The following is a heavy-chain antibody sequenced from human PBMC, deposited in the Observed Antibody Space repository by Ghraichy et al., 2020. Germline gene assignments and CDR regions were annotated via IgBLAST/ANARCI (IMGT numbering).Heavy chain of an antibody. Sequence: SETLSLTCTVYGGSIRSYYWSWIRQPPGKGLEWIGHIYYSGSTNYNPSLKSRVTISVDTCKNQFSLKLSSVTAADTALYYCARVITMVRGVTYSNWFDPWGQGTLVTVSS. CDR1: GGSIRSYY. D-gene: IGHD3-10*01. V-gene: IGHV4-59*01. J-gene: IGHJ5*02. CDR3: ARVITMVRGVTYSNWFDP. CDR2: IYYSGST.